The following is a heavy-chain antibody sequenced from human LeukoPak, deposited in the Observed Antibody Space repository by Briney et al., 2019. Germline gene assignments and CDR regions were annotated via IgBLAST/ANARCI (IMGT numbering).Heavy chain of an antibody. CDR1: GLTFSSYA. V-gene: IGHV3-23*01. D-gene: IGHD3-10*01. J-gene: IGHJ4*02. CDR2: ISGSGGST. Sequence: SGGSLRLSCAASGLTFSSYAMSWVRQAPGKGLEWVSAISGSGGSTYYADSVKGRFTISRDNSKNTLYLQMNSLRAEDTAVYYCAKGGYYYGSGSYYLITDWGQGTLVTVSS. CDR3: AKGGYYYGSGSYYLITD.